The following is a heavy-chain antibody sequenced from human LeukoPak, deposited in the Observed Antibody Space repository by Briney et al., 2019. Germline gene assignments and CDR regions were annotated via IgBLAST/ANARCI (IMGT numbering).Heavy chain of an antibody. D-gene: IGHD6-19*01. Sequence: GASVKVSCKASGYTFTGYYMHWVRQAPGQGLEWMGWINPNSGGTNYAQKFQGRVTMARDTSISTAYMELSRLRSDDTAVYYCARVKNSGGWYVADYWGQGTLVTVSS. J-gene: IGHJ4*02. V-gene: IGHV1-2*02. CDR3: ARVKNSGGWYVADY. CDR1: GYTFTGYY. CDR2: INPNSGGT.